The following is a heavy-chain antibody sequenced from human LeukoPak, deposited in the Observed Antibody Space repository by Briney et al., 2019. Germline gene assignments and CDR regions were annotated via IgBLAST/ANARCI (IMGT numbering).Heavy chain of an antibody. V-gene: IGHV3-13*01. CDR1: GFTFSNFD. D-gene: IGHD2-2*01. J-gene: IGHJ3*02. Sequence: PGESLRLSCAASGFTFSNFDMHWVRQATGKGLEWLSTIGIAGDTYYPASVKGRFTISRDTVKKSLYLQMNSLRDEDTAVYYCARAGAMGAFDIWGQGTMVTVSS. CDR3: ARAGAMGAFDI. CDR2: IGIAGDT.